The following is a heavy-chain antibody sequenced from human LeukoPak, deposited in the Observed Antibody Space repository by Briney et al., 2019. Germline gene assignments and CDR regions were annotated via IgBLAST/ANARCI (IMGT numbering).Heavy chain of an antibody. Sequence: SETLSLTCAVYGGSFSGYYWSWIRQPPGKGLEWIGEINHSGSTNYNPSLKSRVTISVDTSKNQFSLNLSSVTAEDTAVYYCARNLIVVVPAAMVGGGFDPWGQGTLVTVSS. D-gene: IGHD2-2*01. CDR3: ARNLIVVVPAAMVGGGFDP. J-gene: IGHJ5*02. CDR1: GGSFSGYY. V-gene: IGHV4-34*01. CDR2: INHSGST.